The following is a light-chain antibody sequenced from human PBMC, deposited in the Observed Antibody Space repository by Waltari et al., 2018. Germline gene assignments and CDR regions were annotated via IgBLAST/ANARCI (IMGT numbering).Light chain of an antibody. CDR2: EVT. Sequence: QSALTQPASVSGSPGQSIPISCTGPSSAVGSYNLLSRYQQHPGKAPKPMTYEVTKRPSGVSNRFSGSKSGNTASLTISGLQAEDESDYYCCSYAGASTHVVFGGGTKVTVL. CDR3: CSYAGASTHVV. J-gene: IGLJ2*01. CDR1: SSAVGSYNL. V-gene: IGLV2-23*02.